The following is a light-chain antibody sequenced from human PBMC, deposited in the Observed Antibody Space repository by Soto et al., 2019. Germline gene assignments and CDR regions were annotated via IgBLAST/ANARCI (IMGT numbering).Light chain of an antibody. CDR1: QSVSSSY. CDR2: GAS. V-gene: IGKV3-20*01. J-gene: IGKJ1*01. CDR3: QQYGSSPET. Sequence: DIVFTQSPGTLSLSPGERATLSCRASQSVSSSYLALYQQKPGQAPRLLIYGASSRATGIPDRFSGSGYGTDFTLTISRLEPEDFAVYYCQQYGSSPETFGQGTKV.